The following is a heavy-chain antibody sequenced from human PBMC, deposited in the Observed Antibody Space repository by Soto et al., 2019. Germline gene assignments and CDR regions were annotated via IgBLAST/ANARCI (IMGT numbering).Heavy chain of an antibody. CDR3: ARHFPVDSFDY. CDR1: CDPITIHSYF. CDR2: IYYSGTT. Sequence: SDTLSLTYTVSCDPITIHSYFWAWIRQPPGKGLEWIGSIYYSGTTYYNPSLKSRVTISVDRSKNQFSLKLSSVTAADTAVYYCARHFPVDSFDYWGQGALVTVS. J-gene: IGHJ4*02. V-gene: IGHV4-39*01.